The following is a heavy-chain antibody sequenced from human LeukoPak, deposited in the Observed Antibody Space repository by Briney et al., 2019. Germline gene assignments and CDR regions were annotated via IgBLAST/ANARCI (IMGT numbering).Heavy chain of an antibody. V-gene: IGHV3-9*01. CDR1: GFTFDDYA. J-gene: IGHJ4*02. Sequence: PGGSLRLSCAASGFTFDDYAMHWVRQAPGKGLEWVSGISWNSGSIGYADSVKGRFTISRDNAKNTLYLQMNSLRAEDTAVYYCARMEDYYFDYWGQGTLVTVSS. D-gene: IGHD2-8*01. CDR2: ISWNSGSI. CDR3: ARMEDYYFDY.